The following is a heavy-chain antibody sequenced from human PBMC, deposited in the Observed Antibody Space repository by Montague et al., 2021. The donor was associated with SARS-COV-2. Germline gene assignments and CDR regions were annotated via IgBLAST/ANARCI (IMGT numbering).Heavy chain of an antibody. Sequence: SETLSLTCAVHGGSFSTYSWNWIRQPPGKGLEWIGEIHHGGSTNYNPSLKSRVTISADTSKNQFSLKLPSVAAADTAVYYCARLGDGVVPSPILGVGPYYSYYFMDDRGQGTTVTVSS. CDR2: IHHGGST. J-gene: IGHJ6*03. CDR3: ARLGDGVVPSPILGVGPYYSYYFMDD. D-gene: IGHD3-10*01. CDR1: GGSFSTYS. V-gene: IGHV4-34*01.